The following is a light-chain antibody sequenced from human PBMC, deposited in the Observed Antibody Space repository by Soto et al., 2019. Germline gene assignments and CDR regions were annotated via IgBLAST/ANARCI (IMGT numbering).Light chain of an antibody. CDR1: SSNIGTTT. J-gene: IGLJ2*01. CDR2: NIN. Sequence: QSVLTQPPSASGAPGQRVTISCSGSSSNIGTTTVNWYQHVPGTAPKLLIYNINQRPSGVPDRFSGSRSGTSASLAISGLQSEDEVDYYCSSWDDSLNGVVFGRGTKVTVL. CDR3: SSWDDSLNGVV. V-gene: IGLV1-44*01.